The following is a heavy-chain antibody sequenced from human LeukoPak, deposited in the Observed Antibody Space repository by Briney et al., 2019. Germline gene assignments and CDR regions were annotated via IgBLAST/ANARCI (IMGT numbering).Heavy chain of an antibody. J-gene: IGHJ4*02. CDR2: ISYDGSNK. V-gene: IGHV3-30*18. CDR3: AKTDGYSSSWYGGFDY. CDR1: GFTFSSYG. D-gene: IGHD6-13*01. Sequence: PGGSLRLSCAASGFTFSSYGMHWVRQAPGKGLEWVAVISYDGSNKYYADSVKGRFTISRDNSKNTLYLQMNSLRAEDTAVYYCAKTDGYSSSWYGGFDYWGQGTLVTVSS.